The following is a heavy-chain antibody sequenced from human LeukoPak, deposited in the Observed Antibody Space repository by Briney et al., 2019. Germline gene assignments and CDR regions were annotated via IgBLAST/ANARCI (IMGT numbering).Heavy chain of an antibody. Sequence: GGSLRLSCAASGFTFSSYEMNWVRQAPGKGLEWVSYISSSGSTIYYADSVKGRFTISRDNAKNSLYLQMNSLRAEDTAVYYCARDVSRYDLEFDYWGQGTLVTVSS. V-gene: IGHV3-48*03. CDR3: ARDVSRYDLEFDY. CDR2: ISSSGSTI. J-gene: IGHJ4*02. CDR1: GFTFSSYE. D-gene: IGHD5-12*01.